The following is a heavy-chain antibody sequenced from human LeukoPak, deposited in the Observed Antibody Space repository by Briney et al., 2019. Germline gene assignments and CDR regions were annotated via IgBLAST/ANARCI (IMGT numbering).Heavy chain of an antibody. Sequence: GGSLRLSCAASGSSFSTYDMHWVRQATGKGLEWVSLIGTAGDSYYSGSVKGRFTISRDNAKNSLYLQMNSLRAGDTAVYYCARAVSDYQYNALDVWGKGTTVTVSS. D-gene: IGHD5/OR15-5a*01. CDR2: IGTAGDS. V-gene: IGHV3-13*01. CDR1: GSSFSTYD. CDR3: ARAVSDYQYNALDV. J-gene: IGHJ6*04.